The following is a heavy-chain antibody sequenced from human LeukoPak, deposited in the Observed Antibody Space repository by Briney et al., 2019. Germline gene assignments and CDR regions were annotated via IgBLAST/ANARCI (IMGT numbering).Heavy chain of an antibody. Sequence: GGSLRLSCAASGFNFRDYAMDWVRHAPGKGVEWVSGISWDGGNTVYADSVKGRFSISRDNAKNSLYLQMNSLSAEDMAFYYCAKAITIAEEYFDLWGRGTLVTVSS. J-gene: IGHJ2*01. CDR2: ISWDGGNT. D-gene: IGHD1-14*01. CDR1: GFNFRDYA. V-gene: IGHV3-9*03. CDR3: AKAITIAEEYFDL.